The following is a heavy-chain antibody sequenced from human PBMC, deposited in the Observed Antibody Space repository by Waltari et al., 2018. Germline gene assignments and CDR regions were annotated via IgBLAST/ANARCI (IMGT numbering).Heavy chain of an antibody. CDR1: GFTFSTDW. Sequence: EVRLVESGGGRVQPGGSLSLSCAASGFTFSTDWMQWVRQVPGKGLMWVARISSDGDITTYADSVKGRFTFSRDNAENTLYLQMNGLGGDDTAVYYCARDRDGPGGTIDYWGQGVLVTVSS. V-gene: IGHV3-74*01. D-gene: IGHD3-16*01. CDR2: ISSDGDIT. J-gene: IGHJ4*02. CDR3: ARDRDGPGGTIDY.